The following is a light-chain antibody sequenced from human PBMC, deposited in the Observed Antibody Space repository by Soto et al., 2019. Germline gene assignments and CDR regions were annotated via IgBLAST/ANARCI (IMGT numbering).Light chain of an antibody. CDR3: QHDGASPWT. J-gene: IGKJ1*01. CDR2: RAS. V-gene: IGKV3-20*01. Sequence: NVLTQSPGTLSLSPGERATLSCRARQSLSGNCLAWYQQKPGQAPRVLIYRASLRATGISDRFSGSGSGTDFTLTISRLEPDDFSVYYCQHDGASPWTFGQGPKVEIQ. CDR1: QSLSGNC.